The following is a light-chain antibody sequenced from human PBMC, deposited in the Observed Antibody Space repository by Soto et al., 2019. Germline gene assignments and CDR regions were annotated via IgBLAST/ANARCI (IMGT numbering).Light chain of an antibody. Sequence: QSALTQPPSASGSPGQSVTISCTGTGSDVGGYNYVSWYQQHPGKAPKLMIYDVSKRPSGVPDRFSGSKSGNTASLTVSGLRAEDEADYYCGSYAASNNLVFGGGTKLTVL. CDR2: DVS. V-gene: IGLV2-8*01. CDR3: GSYAASNNLV. CDR1: GSDVGGYNY. J-gene: IGLJ2*01.